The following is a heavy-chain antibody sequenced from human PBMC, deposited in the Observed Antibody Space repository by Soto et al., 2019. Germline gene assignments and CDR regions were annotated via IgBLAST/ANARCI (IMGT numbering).Heavy chain of an antibody. D-gene: IGHD5-18*01. CDR1: GYTFTGYY. V-gene: IGHV1-2*04. CDR2: INPNSGGT. CDR3: ARGRYSYGYSPGWFDP. Sequence: ASVKVSCKASGYTFTGYYMHWVRQAPGQGLEWMGWINPNSGGTNYAQKFQSWVTMTRDTSISTAYMELSRLRSDDTAVYYCARGRYSYGYSPGWFDPWGQGTLVTVSS. J-gene: IGHJ5*02.